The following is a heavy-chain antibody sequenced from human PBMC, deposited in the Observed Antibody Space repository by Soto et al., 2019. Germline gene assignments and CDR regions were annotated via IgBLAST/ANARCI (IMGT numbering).Heavy chain of an antibody. CDR2: ITPYNDNT. CDR3: ARYSSGSYGGNWFDP. V-gene: IGHV1-18*01. D-gene: IGHD6-19*01. Sequence: QVQLVQSGTEVKKPGASVRVSCKASGYTFTSFGINWVRQAPGQGLKWMGWITPYNDNTHYAQNLQGRVTMTADTSTSTAYMELRSLTSDDTAVYYCARYSSGSYGGNWFDPWGQGTLVTVSS. CDR1: GYTFTSFG. J-gene: IGHJ5*02.